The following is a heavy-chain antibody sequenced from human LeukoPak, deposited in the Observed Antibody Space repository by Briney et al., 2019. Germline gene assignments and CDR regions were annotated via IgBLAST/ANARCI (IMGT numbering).Heavy chain of an antibody. J-gene: IGHJ4*02. CDR1: GYSLTELS. CDR3: ATIYTNYAVFHF. Sequence: ASVKVSCKVAGYSLTELSMHWVRQVPGKGLEWMGGFDPERGKIIYAQRLQGRVTLTEDTSADTAYMQLSNLRSEDTAVYYCATIYTNYAVFHFWGQGTLVTVSS. V-gene: IGHV1-24*01. CDR2: FDPERGKI. D-gene: IGHD4-11*01.